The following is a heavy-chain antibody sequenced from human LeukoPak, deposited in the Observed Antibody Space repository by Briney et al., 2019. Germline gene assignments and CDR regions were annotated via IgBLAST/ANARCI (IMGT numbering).Heavy chain of an antibody. Sequence: GGSLRLSCAASGFTFSSYWMHWVRQAPGKGLVWVSRINTDGSSTSYADSVKGRFTISRDNAKNTLYLQMNSLRVEDTAVYFCVKALGIAAREYFDSWGQGTLVAVSS. CDR1: GFTFSSYW. J-gene: IGHJ4*02. V-gene: IGHV3-74*01. D-gene: IGHD6-6*01. CDR3: VKALGIAAREYFDS. CDR2: INTDGSST.